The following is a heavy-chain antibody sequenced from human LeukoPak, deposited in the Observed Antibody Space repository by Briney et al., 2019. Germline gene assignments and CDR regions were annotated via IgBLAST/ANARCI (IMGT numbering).Heavy chain of an antibody. J-gene: IGHJ6*03. CDR1: GFSFSSYG. CDR2: IRSDGSNK. Sequence: GGSLRLSCAGSGFSFSSYGMHWVRQAPGKGLEWMAFIRSDGSNKYYADSVKGRFTISRDNAKKSLYLQMNSLRAEDTAVYYCAREHYFYYMDGWGKGTTVTVSS. V-gene: IGHV3-30*02. CDR3: AREHYFYYMDG.